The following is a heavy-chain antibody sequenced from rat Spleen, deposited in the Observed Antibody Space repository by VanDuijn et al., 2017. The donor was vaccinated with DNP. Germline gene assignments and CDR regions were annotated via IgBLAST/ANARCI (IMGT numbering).Heavy chain of an antibody. V-gene: IGHV5-25*01. CDR3: ARHPYYGYNYGAMDA. CDR2: ISPSGGST. J-gene: IGHJ4*01. Sequence: EVQLVESGGGLVQPGRSLKLSCAASGFTFSNYDMAWVRQAPTKGLEWVASISPSGGSTYYRDSVKGRFTVSRDNAKSSLYLQMDSLRSEDTATYYCARHPYYGYNYGAMDAWGQGTSVTVSS. CDR1: GFTFSNYD. D-gene: IGHD1-9*01.